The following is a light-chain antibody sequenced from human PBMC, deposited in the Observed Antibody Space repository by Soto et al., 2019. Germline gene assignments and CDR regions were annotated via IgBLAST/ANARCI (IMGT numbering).Light chain of an antibody. CDR2: AAS. Sequence: IQLTQSPSSLSASVGDRVTITCRASQGISSYLAWYQQKPGKVPKLLIYAASTLQSGVPSRFSGSGSGTDFTLTISSLQPEDVATYYCQKYLSALWTFGQGTKVDIK. V-gene: IGKV1-27*01. CDR1: QGISSY. J-gene: IGKJ1*01. CDR3: QKYLSALWT.